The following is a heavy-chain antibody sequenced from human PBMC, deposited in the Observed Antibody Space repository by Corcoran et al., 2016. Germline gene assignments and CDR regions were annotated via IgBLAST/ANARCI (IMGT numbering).Heavy chain of an antibody. J-gene: IGHJ6*02. CDR3: ARVSSVYYYGMDV. CDR2: ISSGGNT. CDR1: GFTVSSNY. D-gene: IGHD2-15*01. Sequence: EVQLVESGGGLIQPGGSLRLSCAASGFTVSSNYMSWVRQAPGKGLEWLSVISSGGNTYYADSVKGRFTISRDSSKNTLYFQMNSLRADDTAVYYWARVSSVYYYGMDVWGQGTTVTVSS. V-gene: IGHV3-53*01.